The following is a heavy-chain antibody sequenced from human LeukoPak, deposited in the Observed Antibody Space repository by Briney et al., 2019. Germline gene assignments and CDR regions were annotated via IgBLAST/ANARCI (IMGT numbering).Heavy chain of an antibody. CDR3: ARNYTAMVDY. CDR2: ISAYNGNT. CDR1: GYTFTSYD. Sequence: ASVKVSCKASGYTFTSYDINWVRQATGQGLEWMGWISAYNGNTNYAQKLQGRVTMTTDTSTSTAYMELRSLRSDDTAVYYCARNYTAMVDYWGQGTLVTVSS. J-gene: IGHJ4*02. D-gene: IGHD5-18*01. V-gene: IGHV1-18*01.